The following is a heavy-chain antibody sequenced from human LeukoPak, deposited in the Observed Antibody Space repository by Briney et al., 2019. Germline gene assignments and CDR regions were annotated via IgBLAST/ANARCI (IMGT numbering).Heavy chain of an antibody. CDR1: GGSISSSNW. J-gene: IGHJ3*02. D-gene: IGHD6-19*01. CDR3: ARRKQWLVLEVDAFDI. Sequence: SETLSLTCAVSGGSISSSNWWSWVRQPPGKGLEWIGEIYHSGSTNYNPSLKSRVTISVDKSKNQFSLKLSSVTAADTAVYYCARRKQWLVLEVDAFDIWGQGTMVTVSS. V-gene: IGHV4-4*02. CDR2: IYHSGST.